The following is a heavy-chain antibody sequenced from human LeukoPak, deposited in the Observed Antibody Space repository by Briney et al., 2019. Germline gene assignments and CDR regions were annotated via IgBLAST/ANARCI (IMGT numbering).Heavy chain of an antibody. J-gene: IGHJ5*02. V-gene: IGHV4-34*01. D-gene: IGHD3-10*01. Sequence: SETLSLTCAVYGGSFSGYCWSWIRQPPGKGLEWIGEINHSGSTNYNPSLKSRVTISVDTSKNQFSLKLSSVTAADTAVYYCARTLARLYYYGSGSFNWSDPWGQGTRVTVSS. CDR1: GGSFSGYC. CDR2: INHSGST. CDR3: ARTLARLYYYGSGSFNWSDP.